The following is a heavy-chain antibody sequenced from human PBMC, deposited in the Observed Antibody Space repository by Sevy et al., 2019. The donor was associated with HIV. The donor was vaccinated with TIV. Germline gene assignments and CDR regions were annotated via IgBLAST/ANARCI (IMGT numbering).Heavy chain of an antibody. D-gene: IGHD2-8*01. Sequence: GGSLRLSCAASGFSFSDYYMRWIRQAPGKGLEWISYINSSGSTKYYADSVKGRFTISRDKAKNSLYLQMNSLRAEDTAVYYCAREYGGRYGAKVDYWGQGTLVTVSS. CDR2: INSSGSTK. CDR1: GFSFSDYY. V-gene: IGHV3-11*01. J-gene: IGHJ4*02. CDR3: AREYGGRYGAKVDY.